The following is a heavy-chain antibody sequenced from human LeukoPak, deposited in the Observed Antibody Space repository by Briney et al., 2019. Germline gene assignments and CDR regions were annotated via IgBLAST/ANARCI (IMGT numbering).Heavy chain of an antibody. CDR2: IYYSGST. Sequence: SETLSLTCTVSGGSISSSSYYWGWIRQPPGKGLEWIGSIYYSGSTYYNPSLKSRVTISVDTSKNQFSLKLSSVTAADTAVYYCARAGYYDSSGYYTHDAFDIWGQGTMVTVSS. CDR3: ARAGYYDSSGYYTHDAFDI. CDR1: GGSISSSSYY. D-gene: IGHD3-22*01. V-gene: IGHV4-39*01. J-gene: IGHJ3*02.